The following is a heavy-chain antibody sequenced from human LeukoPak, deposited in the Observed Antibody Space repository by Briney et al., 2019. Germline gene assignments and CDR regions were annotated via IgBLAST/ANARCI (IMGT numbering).Heavy chain of an antibody. Sequence: GGSLRLSCAASGFTFSSYAMHWVRQASGKGLEWVGRIRSKANSYATAYAASVKGRFTISRDDSKNAAYLQMNSLKTEDTAVYYCTRLDFAIAAAGFGKSQDYVWGKGTTVTVSS. CDR2: IRSKANSYAT. V-gene: IGHV3-73*01. CDR1: GFTFSSYA. CDR3: TRLDFAIAAAGFGKSQDYV. J-gene: IGHJ6*04. D-gene: IGHD6-13*01.